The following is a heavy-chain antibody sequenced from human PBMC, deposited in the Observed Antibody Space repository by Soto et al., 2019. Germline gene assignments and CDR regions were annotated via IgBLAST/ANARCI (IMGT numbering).Heavy chain of an antibody. CDR3: AEGFALDH. V-gene: IGHV6-1*01. J-gene: IGHJ4*02. Sequence: PSQTLSLTCVISGDSVSRNNAAWNWIRQSPSRGLEWLGRTYYRSNWNNDYAESVRGRITISPDTSKNQFSLQLNSVTPEDTAVYYCAEGFALDHWGQGALVTVSS. D-gene: IGHD3-3*01. CDR1: GDSVSRNNAA. CDR2: TYYRSNWNN.